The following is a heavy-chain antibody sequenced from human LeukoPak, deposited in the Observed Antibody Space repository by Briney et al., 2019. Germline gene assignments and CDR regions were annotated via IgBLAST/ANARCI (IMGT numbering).Heavy chain of an antibody. D-gene: IGHD6-13*01. CDR1: GFTFSSYG. Sequence: PGGSLRISWAASGFTFSSYGITWFRLTPGKGLEWVSSISGPGGTTYYADSVKGRFTISRDNSKNTLYLQMKSLRAEDTALYYCVKWAGDERHSSNCYGPIDNWGQGTLVTVSS. V-gene: IGHV3-23*01. J-gene: IGHJ4*02. CDR2: ISGPGGTT. CDR3: VKWAGDERHSSNCYGPIDN.